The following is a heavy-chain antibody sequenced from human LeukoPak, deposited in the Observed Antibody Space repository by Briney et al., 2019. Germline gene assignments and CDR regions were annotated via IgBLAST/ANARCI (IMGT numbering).Heavy chain of an antibody. V-gene: IGHV3-21*01. CDR3: ARDKALYYYLDY. CDR2: ISSSSSYI. D-gene: IGHD1-26*01. J-gene: IGHJ4*02. CDR1: GFTFNTYS. Sequence: GGSLRLSCAASGFTFNTYSISWVRQAPGKGLEWVSSISSSSSYIYYADSVKGRFTISRDNAKNTLYLQMNSLRAEDTAVYYCARDKALYYYLDYWGQGTLVTVSS.